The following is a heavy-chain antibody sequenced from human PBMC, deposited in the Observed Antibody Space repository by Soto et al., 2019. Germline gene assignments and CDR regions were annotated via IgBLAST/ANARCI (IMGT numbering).Heavy chain of an antibody. CDR2: IYYSGST. CDR3: ARLGAYYQSLAP. CDR1: GGSISRGGYY. Sequence: PSETLSLTCTVSGGSISRGGYYWSWVRQHPGKGLEGIGYIYYSGSTYYNPSLKSRVTISVYTANNQFSLKLSSVTAADTAVYYCARLGAYYQSLAPWGPGTLVPVSS. V-gene: IGHV4-31*03. J-gene: IGHJ5*02. D-gene: IGHD2-21*01.